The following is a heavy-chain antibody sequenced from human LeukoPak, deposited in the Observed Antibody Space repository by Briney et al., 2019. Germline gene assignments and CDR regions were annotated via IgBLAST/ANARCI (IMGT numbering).Heavy chain of an antibody. CDR3: ARNTRGSLLYYFDY. J-gene: IGHJ4*02. V-gene: IGHV3-23*01. CDR2: ISGSGGST. D-gene: IGHD1-26*01. Sequence: GGSLRLSCAASGFTFSSYAMSWVRQAPGKGLEWVSAISGSGGSTYYADSVKGRFTISRDNSKNTLYLQMNSLRAEDTAVYYCARNTRGSLLYYFDYWGQGTLVTVSS. CDR1: GFTFSSYA.